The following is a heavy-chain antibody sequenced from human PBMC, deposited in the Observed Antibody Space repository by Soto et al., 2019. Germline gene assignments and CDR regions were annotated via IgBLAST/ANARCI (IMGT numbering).Heavy chain of an antibody. CDR1: GLTFSSYL. Sequence: PVGSLTLSCATFGLTFSSYLMRLVGQTPGKGVAWVANIKQDGSEEYYVDSVKGRFTISRDNAKNSLYLQMNSLRAEDTAVYYCARDGSLYYYDSSGYYNYFDYWGQGTLVTVSS. J-gene: IGHJ4*02. V-gene: IGHV3-7*01. CDR2: IKQDGSEE. D-gene: IGHD3-22*01. CDR3: ARDGSLYYYDSSGYYNYFDY.